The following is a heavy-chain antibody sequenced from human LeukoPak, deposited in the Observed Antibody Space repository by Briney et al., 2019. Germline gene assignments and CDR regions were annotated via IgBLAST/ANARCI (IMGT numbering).Heavy chain of an antibody. CDR2: ISYDGSNK. D-gene: IGHD3-22*01. CDR1: GFTFSSYA. Sequence: PGGSLRLSCAASGFTFSSYAMHWVRQAPGKGLEWVAVISYDGSNKYYADSVKGRFTISRDNSKNTLYLQMNSLRAEDTAVYYCARVGLRYGRYYDSSGYYPLGYWGQGTLVTVSS. CDR3: ARVGLRYGRYYDSSGYYPLGY. V-gene: IGHV3-30-3*01. J-gene: IGHJ4*02.